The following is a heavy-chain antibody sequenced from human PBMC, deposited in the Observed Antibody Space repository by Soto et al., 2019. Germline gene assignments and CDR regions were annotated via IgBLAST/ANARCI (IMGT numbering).Heavy chain of an antibody. D-gene: IGHD7-27*01. V-gene: IGHV1-8*01. CDR2: MNPTNANT. Sequence: QVQLVQSGAEVKKPGASVKVSCKASTYTFTNYDINWFRQATGQGLEWMGWMNPTNANTGYAQNFQGRVTMTRSTSITTAYMERSSLRSEDTAVYSWAKGPRSWGVDYWGQGTLVTVSS. CDR3: AKGPRSWGVDY. J-gene: IGHJ4*02. CDR1: TYTFTNYD.